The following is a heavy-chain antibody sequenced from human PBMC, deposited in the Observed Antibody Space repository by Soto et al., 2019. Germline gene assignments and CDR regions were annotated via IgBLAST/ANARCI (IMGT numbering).Heavy chain of an antibody. CDR3: ARSPRNYYALGSYSYFRH. Sequence: QVQLVQSGAEVKKPGASVKVSCKASGYTFTSYDISWVRQATGQGLEWMGWMTPNNGNTDYAPKFQGRVTMTMNTSIGTAYMELSSLRSEDTAVYYCARSPRNYYALGSYSYFRHWGQGTLVTVSS. D-gene: IGHD3-10*01. J-gene: IGHJ1*01. V-gene: IGHV1-8*01. CDR1: GYTFTSYD. CDR2: MTPNNGNT.